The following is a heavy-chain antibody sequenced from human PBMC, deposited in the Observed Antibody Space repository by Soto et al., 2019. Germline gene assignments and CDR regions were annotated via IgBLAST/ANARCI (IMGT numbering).Heavy chain of an antibody. D-gene: IGHD3-3*01. V-gene: IGHV1-18*01. J-gene: IGHJ5*02. CDR1: GYTFTNCG. CDR3: ARDHPRGDFWRGYYRGRWFGP. Sequence: ASVKVSCKASGYTFTNCGISWVRQAPGQGLEWMGWISAYNGNTNYAQKLQGRVTMTTDTSTSTAYMELRSMRSDDTAVYYCARDHPRGDFWRGYYRGRWFGPCGQRTLVTVSS. CDR2: ISAYNGNT.